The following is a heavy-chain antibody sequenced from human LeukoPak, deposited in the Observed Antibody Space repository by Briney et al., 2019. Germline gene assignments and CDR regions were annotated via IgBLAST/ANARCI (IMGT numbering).Heavy chain of an antibody. CDR2: IISVGSST. V-gene: IGHV3-74*03. J-gene: IGHJ4*02. D-gene: IGHD1-26*01. Sequence: PGGSLRLSCAASGFTFSSYYMHWVRHVPGKGLVWVSRIISVGSSTTYADSVKGRFTISRDNAKNTLYLQMNSLRAEDTAVYYCARVVGSGCYYTLGYWGQGTLVTVSS. CDR1: GFTFSSYY. CDR3: ARVVGSGCYYTLGY.